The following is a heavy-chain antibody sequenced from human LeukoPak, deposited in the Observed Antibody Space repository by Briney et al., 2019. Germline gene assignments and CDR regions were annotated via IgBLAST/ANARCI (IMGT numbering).Heavy chain of an antibody. CDR2: IKEDGSEK. Sequence: GGSLRLSCAASGFTFSSYAMSWVRQAPGKGLEWVANIKEDGSEKNYVDSVKGRFTISRDNSKNTLYLQMNSLRAEDTAVYYCAKDWVDCTNGVCRKGYFDYWGQGTLVTVSS. CDR1: GFTFSSYA. V-gene: IGHV3-7*01. D-gene: IGHD2-8*01. CDR3: AKDWVDCTNGVCRKGYFDY. J-gene: IGHJ4*02.